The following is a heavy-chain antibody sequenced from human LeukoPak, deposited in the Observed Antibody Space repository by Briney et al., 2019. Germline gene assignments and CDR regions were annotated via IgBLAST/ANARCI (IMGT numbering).Heavy chain of an antibody. J-gene: IGHJ4*02. Sequence: ETLSLTCTVSGGSISSYYWSWIRQPPGKGLERVANINQDGSEKHYVDSVKGRLTISRDNGKNLLYLQMNSLRAEDTAVYYCAKDTLLWLYYFDYWGQGTLVTVSS. CDR1: GGSISSYY. CDR2: INQDGSEK. CDR3: AKDTLLWLYYFDY. D-gene: IGHD3-10*01. V-gene: IGHV3-7*03.